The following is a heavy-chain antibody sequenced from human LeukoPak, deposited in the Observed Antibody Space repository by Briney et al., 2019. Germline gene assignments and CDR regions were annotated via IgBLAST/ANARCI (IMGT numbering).Heavy chain of an antibody. Sequence: PGESLQISCEGSGYSFTSYWIGWVRPLPGKGLEWMGIIYPGDSDTRYSPSFQGQVTISADKSISTAYLQWSSLKASDTAMYNCATVLEWLRSWGQGTLVTVSS. CDR2: IYPGDSDT. J-gene: IGHJ4*02. V-gene: IGHV5-51*01. CDR1: GYSFTSYW. CDR3: ATVLEWLRS. D-gene: IGHD3-3*01.